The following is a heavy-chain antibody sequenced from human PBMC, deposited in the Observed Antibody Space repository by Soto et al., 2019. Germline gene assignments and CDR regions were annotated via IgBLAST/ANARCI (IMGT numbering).Heavy chain of an antibody. CDR1: GFTFSSYA. V-gene: IGHV3-23*01. CDR2: ISGSGRST. CDR3: AKAGGIAVPGSHLDY. J-gene: IGHJ4*02. Sequence: EVQPLESGGRLVQPGGSLRLSCAASGFTFSSYAMNWVRQAPGKGLEWVSAISGSGRSTDYADSVEGRFTISRDNSKNTLYLQMSSLRAEDTAVYYCAKAGGIAVPGSHLDYWGQGTLVTVSS. D-gene: IGHD6-19*01.